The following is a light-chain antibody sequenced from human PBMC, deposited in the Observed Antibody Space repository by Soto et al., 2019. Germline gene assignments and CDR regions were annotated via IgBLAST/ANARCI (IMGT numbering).Light chain of an antibody. Sequence: DIQRTQSPSSLSASVGDMVTVSCGASQDIRNVLGWYQQKPGKAPKGLMYAASSLQSGVPSRFSGSGSGTEGTITISSLKKEDGATYYCLQSNSYPFTFGQGTRLEIK. CDR3: LQSNSYPFT. CDR1: QDIRNV. CDR2: AAS. V-gene: IGKV1-17*01. J-gene: IGKJ5*01.